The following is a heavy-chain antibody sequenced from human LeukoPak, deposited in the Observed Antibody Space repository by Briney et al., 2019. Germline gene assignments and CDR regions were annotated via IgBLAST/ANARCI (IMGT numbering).Heavy chain of an antibody. Sequence: SETLSLTCTVSGGSISSSSYYWGWIRQPPGKGLEWIGSIYYSGSTYYNPSLKSRVTMSVDTSKNQFSLKLSSVTAADTAVYYCASSPEKYYYDSSGYREFDYWGQGTLVTVSS. V-gene: IGHV4-39*01. CDR2: IYYSGST. CDR1: GGSISSSSYY. D-gene: IGHD3-22*01. CDR3: ASSPEKYYYDSSGYREFDY. J-gene: IGHJ4*02.